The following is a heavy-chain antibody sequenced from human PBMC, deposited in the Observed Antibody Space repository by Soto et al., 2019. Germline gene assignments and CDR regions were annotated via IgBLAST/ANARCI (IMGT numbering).Heavy chain of an antibody. CDR3: AQDRGWGVLSPYHDA. CDR1: GFTLRNFV. J-gene: IGHJ5*02. CDR2: IRATGGQT. D-gene: IGHD2-2*01. Sequence: EVQLLESGGCVVQPGGSLRLSCAASGFTLRNFVMSWVRQAPGKGLEWVSAIRATGGQTFYADSVKGRFTISRDNSKKMLYLQIERLRDEDTARYFGAQDRGWGVLSPYHDAWCKGTLVPVSS. V-gene: IGHV3-23*01.